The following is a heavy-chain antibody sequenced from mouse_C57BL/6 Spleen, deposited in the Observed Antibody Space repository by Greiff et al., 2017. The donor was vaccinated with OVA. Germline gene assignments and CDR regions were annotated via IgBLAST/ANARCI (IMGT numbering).Heavy chain of an antibody. J-gene: IGHJ3*01. D-gene: IGHD3-2*02. CDR3: AREGDSSGYVLWFAY. CDR2: IYPGDGDT. CDR1: GYAFSSSW. Sequence: QVQLQQSGPELVKPGASVKISCKASGYAFSSSWMNWVKQRPGKGLEWIGRIYPGDGDTNYNGKFKGKATLTADKSSSTAYMQLSSLTSEDSAVYFWAREGDSSGYVLWFAYWGQGTLVTVSA. V-gene: IGHV1-82*01.